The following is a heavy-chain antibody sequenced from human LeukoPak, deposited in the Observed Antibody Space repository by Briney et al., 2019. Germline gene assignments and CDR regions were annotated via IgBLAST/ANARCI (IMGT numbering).Heavy chain of an antibody. D-gene: IGHD1-26*01. V-gene: IGHV3-48*02. J-gene: IGHJ4*02. CDR1: GFTFSSYS. CDR2: ITASGTAM. Sequence: GGSLRLSCAASGFTFSSYSMNWVRQAPGKGLEWVSHITASGTAMFYADSVKGRFTISRDNAKNSLYLQMNSMRDEDTAVYYCASSGSYRFDYWGQGTLVTVSS. CDR3: ASSGSYRFDY.